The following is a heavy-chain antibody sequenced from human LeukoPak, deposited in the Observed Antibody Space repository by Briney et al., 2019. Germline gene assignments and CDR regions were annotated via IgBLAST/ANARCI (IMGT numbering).Heavy chain of an antibody. CDR1: GLTFSSYS. V-gene: IGHV3-23*01. D-gene: IGHD6-13*01. J-gene: IGHJ4*02. CDR2: ISASGGDT. Sequence: PGGSLRLSCVVSGLTFSSYSMSWVRQAPGKGLEWVSGISASGGDTWYPDSVKGCFTISRDNSKNTLFLQMNSLRVEDTAIYYCAKDAAGPEYLGQGTRVTVSS. CDR3: AKDAAGPEY.